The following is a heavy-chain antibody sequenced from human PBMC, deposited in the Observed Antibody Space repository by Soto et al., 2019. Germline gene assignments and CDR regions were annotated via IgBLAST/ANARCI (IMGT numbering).Heavy chain of an antibody. V-gene: IGHV3-30-3*01. Sequence: GGSLRLSCAASGFTFSSYAMHWVRQAPGKGLEWVAVISYDGSNKYYADSVKGRFTTSRDNSKNTLYLQMNSLRAEDTAVYYCARMYDSGVYYYGMDVWGQGTTVTVSS. CDR3: ARMYDSGVYYYGMDV. J-gene: IGHJ6*02. D-gene: IGHD3-16*01. CDR2: ISYDGSNK. CDR1: GFTFSSYA.